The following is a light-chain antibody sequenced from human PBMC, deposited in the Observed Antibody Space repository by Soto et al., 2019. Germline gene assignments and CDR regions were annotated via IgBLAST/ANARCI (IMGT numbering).Light chain of an antibody. CDR3: QQYGGSPPYT. CDR1: QSLSSN. CDR2: GAS. J-gene: IGKJ2*01. V-gene: IGKV3-15*01. Sequence: EIVMTQSPATLSVSPGERATLSCRASQSLSSNLAWYQQKPGQAPRLLIYGASTRATGIPARFSGSGSGTEFTLTISRLEPEDCGVYYCQQYGGSPPYTFGQGTRLEIK.